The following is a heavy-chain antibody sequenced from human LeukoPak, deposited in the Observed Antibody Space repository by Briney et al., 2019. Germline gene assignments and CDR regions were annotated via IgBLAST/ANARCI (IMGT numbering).Heavy chain of an antibody. CDR2: ISSSSSTI. V-gene: IGHV3-48*01. Sequence: GGSLRLSCAASGFTFSSYSMNWVRQAPGKGLEWVSYISSSSSTIYYADSVKGRFTISRDNSKNTLYLQMNSLRAEDTAVYYCARDNSVVRGLVAYYYMDVWGKGTTVTVSS. CDR3: ARDNSVVRGLVAYYYMDV. J-gene: IGHJ6*03. CDR1: GFTFSSYS. D-gene: IGHD3-10*01.